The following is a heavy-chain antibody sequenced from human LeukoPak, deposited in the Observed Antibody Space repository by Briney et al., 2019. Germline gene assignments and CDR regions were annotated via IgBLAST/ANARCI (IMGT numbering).Heavy chain of an antibody. CDR3: ATLVGGTYSPFDY. J-gene: IGHJ4*02. CDR1: GFTFSDYY. D-gene: IGHD1-26*01. V-gene: IGHV3-11*01. CDR2: ISSSGSNR. Sequence: GALRLSCAASGFTFSDYYMTWIRQAPGKGLEWVSYISSSGSNRYYADSVKGRFTISRDNAESSLYLQMNSLRAEDTAVYYCATLVGGTYSPFDYWGQGTLVTVSS.